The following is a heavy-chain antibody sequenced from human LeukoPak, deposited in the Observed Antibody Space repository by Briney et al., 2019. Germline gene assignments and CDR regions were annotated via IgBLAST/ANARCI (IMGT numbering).Heavy chain of an antibody. CDR2: IRYNGST. Sequence: KTSETLSLTCTGSGGSISSSGYDWDRIRQPPGKGLEWTGNIRYNGSTYYNPSLKSRVTMSVDTSKNQFSLKLSSVTATDTAVYLWARHEAAFDTGFDFWSQGTLVTVSS. D-gene: IGHD3-3*02. V-gene: IGHV4-39*01. CDR1: GGSISSSGYD. CDR3: ARHEAAFDTGFDF. J-gene: IGHJ4*02.